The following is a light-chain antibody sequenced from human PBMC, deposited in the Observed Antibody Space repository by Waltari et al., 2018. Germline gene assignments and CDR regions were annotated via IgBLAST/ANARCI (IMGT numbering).Light chain of an antibody. Sequence: DIVLTRSPATFSFAPGASVTPSCRASQGVDFQLAWHQQRPGQAPRLLISDASYRATGIPARFSGSGSGTDFTLTISSLEPEDIAVYYWQQRHSWPLTFGGGTKVEFK. J-gene: IGKJ4*01. CDR2: DAS. CDR3: QQRHSWPLT. V-gene: IGKV3-11*01. CDR1: QGVDFQ.